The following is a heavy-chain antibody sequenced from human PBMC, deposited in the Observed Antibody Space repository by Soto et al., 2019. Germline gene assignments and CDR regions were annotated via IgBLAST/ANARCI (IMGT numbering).Heavy chain of an antibody. V-gene: IGHV3-30*03. D-gene: IGHD5-12*01. Sequence: PGGSLRLSCAASGFTFSSYGMHWVRQAPGKGLEWVAVISYDGSNKYYADSVKGRFTISRDNSKNTLYLQMNSLRAEDTAVYYCATWHLRAHAYDIWGQGTMV. CDR1: GFTFSSYG. CDR3: ATWHLRAHAYDI. J-gene: IGHJ3*02. CDR2: ISYDGSNK.